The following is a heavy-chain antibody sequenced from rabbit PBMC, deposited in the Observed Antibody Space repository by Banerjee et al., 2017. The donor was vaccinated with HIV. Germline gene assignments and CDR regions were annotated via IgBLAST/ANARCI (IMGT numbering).Heavy chain of an antibody. Sequence: QQQLEESGGGLVQPGGSLTLSCKASGFDFSSSYWICWIRQAPGKVLEWIGCINTISTNTVYATWAKGRFTISKASWTTVTLQMTSLTAADTATYFCARDLAGVIGWNFNLWGQGTPRHRL. CDR1: GFDFSSSYW. V-gene: IGHV1S45*01. CDR2: INTISTNT. CDR3: ARDLAGVIGWNFNL. D-gene: IGHD4-1*01. J-gene: IGHJ4*01.